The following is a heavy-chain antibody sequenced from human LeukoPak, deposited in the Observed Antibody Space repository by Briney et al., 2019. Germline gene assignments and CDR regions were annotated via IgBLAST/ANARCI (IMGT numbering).Heavy chain of an antibody. Sequence: ASVKVSCKASGYTFTSYAMNWVRQAPGQGLEWMGWINTNTGNPTYAQGFTGRFVFSLDTSVSTAYLQISSLKAEDTAVYYCARDLTTPGVYYYGMDVWGQGTTVTVSS. CDR1: GYTFTSYA. V-gene: IGHV7-4-1*02. CDR2: INTNTGNP. J-gene: IGHJ6*02. CDR3: ARDLTTPGVYYYGMDV. D-gene: IGHD4-11*01.